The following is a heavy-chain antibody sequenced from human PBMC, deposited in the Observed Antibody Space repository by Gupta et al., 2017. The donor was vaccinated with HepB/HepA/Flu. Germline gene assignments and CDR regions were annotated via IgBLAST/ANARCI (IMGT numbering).Heavy chain of an antibody. CDR1: GFSLSTSGVG. V-gene: IGHV2-5*02. J-gene: IGHJ4*02. CDR3: AHRGGMTHFDY. Sequence: QITLKESGPTLVKPTQTLTLTCTFSGFSLSTSGVGVGWILQPPGKALEWLALIYWDDDNLDSPSLKSRITITKDISKHQVVLTMTHMDPVETATYYCAHRGGMTHFDYWGQGTLVTVSS. D-gene: IGHD3-16*01. CDR2: IYWDDDN.